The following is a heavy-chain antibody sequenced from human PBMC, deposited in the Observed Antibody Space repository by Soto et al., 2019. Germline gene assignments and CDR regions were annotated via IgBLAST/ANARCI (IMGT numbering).Heavy chain of an antibody. Sequence: EVQLVESGGGLVQPGRSLRLSCAASGFIFDDYAMHWVRQVPGKGLEWVSGISWNSGRIGYADSVKGRFTISRDNAKNYLYLQMNSLRAEDTALYYCAKDLSMAVAGTTNGGMDVW. D-gene: IGHD6-19*01. V-gene: IGHV3-9*01. J-gene: IGHJ6*01. CDR1: GFIFDDYA. CDR2: ISWNSGRI. CDR3: AKDLSMAVAGTTNGGMDV.